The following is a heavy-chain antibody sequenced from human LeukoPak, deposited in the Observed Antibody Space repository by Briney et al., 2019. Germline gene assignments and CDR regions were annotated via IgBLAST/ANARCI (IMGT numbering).Heavy chain of an antibody. CDR1: GGSISSYY. J-gene: IGHJ3*02. CDR3: ARDSEYGSGSYYNGAFDI. Sequence: SETLSLTFTVSGGSISSYYWSWIRQPPGKGLEWIGYIYYSGSTNYNPSLKSRATISVDTSKNQFSLKLSSVTAADTAVYYCARDSEYGSGSYYNGAFDIWGQGTMVTVSS. CDR2: IYYSGST. V-gene: IGHV4-59*01. D-gene: IGHD3-10*01.